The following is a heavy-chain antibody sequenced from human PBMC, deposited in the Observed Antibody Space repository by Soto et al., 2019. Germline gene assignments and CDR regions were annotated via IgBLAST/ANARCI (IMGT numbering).Heavy chain of an antibody. CDR3: ARRGSPSSGFDYWGRGTMVTVSSGEYSQPLACFISEGFCSIFGGSGFDY. CDR1: GYTFTTYD. J-gene: IGHJ4*02. Sequence: ASVKVSCKASGYTFTTYDISWVRQAPGQGLEWMGWISGYNGNTNYAQKLQGRVTMTTATSTSTAYMELRSLRSDDTAVYYCARRGSPSSGFDYWGRGTMVTVSSGEYSQPLACFISEGFCSIFGGSGFDYWGQGTLVTVSS. V-gene: IGHV1-18*01. D-gene: IGHD3-3*02. CDR2: ISGYNGNT.